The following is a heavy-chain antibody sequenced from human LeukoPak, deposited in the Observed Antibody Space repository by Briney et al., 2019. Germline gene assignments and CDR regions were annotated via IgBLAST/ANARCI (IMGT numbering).Heavy chain of an antibody. CDR3: ARDLEASSSLDY. V-gene: IGHV1-69*13. CDR1: GGTFTSYA. D-gene: IGHD6-6*01. CDR2: IIPIFGTA. J-gene: IGHJ4*02. Sequence: ASVKVSCKASGGTFTSYAISWVRQAPGQGLEWMGGIIPIFGTANYAQKFKGRVTITADESTSTAYMELSRLISDDMAVYYCARDLEASSSLDYWGQGTLATVSS.